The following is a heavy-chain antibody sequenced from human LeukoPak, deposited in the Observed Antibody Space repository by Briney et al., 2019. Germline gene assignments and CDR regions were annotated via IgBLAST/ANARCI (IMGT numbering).Heavy chain of an antibody. D-gene: IGHD3-10*01. CDR3: ARDRNYGSGSYAFDI. Sequence: PSETLSLTCTVSGVSISSYYWSWIRQPPGKGLEWIGYIYYSGSTNYNPSLKSRVTIPVDMSKNQFSLKLSSVTAADTAVYYCARDRNYGSGSYAFDIWGQGTMVTVSS. J-gene: IGHJ3*02. CDR2: IYYSGST. V-gene: IGHV4-59*01. CDR1: GVSISSYY.